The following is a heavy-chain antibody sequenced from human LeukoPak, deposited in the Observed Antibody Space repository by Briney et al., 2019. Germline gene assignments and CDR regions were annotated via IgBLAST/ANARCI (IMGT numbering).Heavy chain of an antibody. J-gene: IGHJ4*02. Sequence: ASVKVSWTASGYTFTNNYLHWVRQAPGQGLEWMGMIYPRDGSTSYAQNFQGRVTVTRDTSTTTVHMELRGLRSEDTAVYYCARDQEGFDYWGQGTVVTVSS. CDR2: IYPRDGST. CDR1: GYTFTNNY. CDR3: ARDQEGFDY. V-gene: IGHV1-46*01.